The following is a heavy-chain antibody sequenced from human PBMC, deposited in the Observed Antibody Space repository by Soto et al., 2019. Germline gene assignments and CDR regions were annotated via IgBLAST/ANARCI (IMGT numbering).Heavy chain of an antibody. CDR1: GYTFTNHG. Sequence: QVQLVQSGTEVKKPGASVKVSCKTSGYTFTNHGINWVRQAPGQALEWMGWINPYNANTNYAQKLQGRVTMTTDTSPTTAYMDRRSLTSDDTGVYYCARERVAVIWGDAFDIWGQGKVVTVSS. V-gene: IGHV1-18*04. CDR2: INPYNANT. J-gene: IGHJ3*02. CDR3: ARERVAVIWGDAFDI. D-gene: IGHD3-16*01.